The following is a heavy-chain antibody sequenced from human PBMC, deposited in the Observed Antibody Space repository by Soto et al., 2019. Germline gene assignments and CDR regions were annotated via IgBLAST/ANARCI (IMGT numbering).Heavy chain of an antibody. Sequence: PSQTLLLTCAISGDSVSSNSAAWNWIRQSPSRGLEWLGRTYYRSKWYNDYAVSVKSRITINPDTSKNQFSLQLNSVTPEDTAVYYXARVGIPGGGYYYGMDVWGQGTTVTVSS. CDR1: GDSVSSNSAA. V-gene: IGHV6-1*01. CDR3: ARVGIPGGGYYYGMDV. D-gene: IGHD2-8*02. CDR2: TYYRSKWYN. J-gene: IGHJ6*02.